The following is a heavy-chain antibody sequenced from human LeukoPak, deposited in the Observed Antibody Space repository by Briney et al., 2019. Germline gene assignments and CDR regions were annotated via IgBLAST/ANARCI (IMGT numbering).Heavy chain of an antibody. D-gene: IGHD6-13*01. CDR2: MFRSGSA. Sequence: SETLSLTCTVSDDSINTYYWSWIRQPPGKPLEWIGYMFRSGSANYNPSLKSRVTMSVDPSKNQVSLKLTSVTAADTAIYYCVRVYSSSSYWYFDLWGRGTLVTVSS. V-gene: IGHV4-59*01. CDR1: DDSINTYY. J-gene: IGHJ2*01. CDR3: VRVYSSSSYWYFDL.